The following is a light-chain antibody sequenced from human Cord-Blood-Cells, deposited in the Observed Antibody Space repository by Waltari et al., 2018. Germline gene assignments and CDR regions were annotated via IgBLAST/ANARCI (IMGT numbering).Light chain of an antibody. CDR2: AAS. Sequence: EIQMTQSPSSLSASVGDIVTITCRASQSISNYLNWYQQTPGKAPKLLIYAASSLQSGVPSRFSGSGSGTDFTLTISSLQPEDFATYYCQQSYSTPQTFGQGTKVEIK. J-gene: IGKJ1*01. CDR1: QSISNY. CDR3: QQSYSTPQT. V-gene: IGKV1-39*01.